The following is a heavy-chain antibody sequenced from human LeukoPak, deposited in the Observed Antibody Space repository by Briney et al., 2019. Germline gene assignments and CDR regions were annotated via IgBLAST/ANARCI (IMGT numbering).Heavy chain of an antibody. CDR1: GFTFSSYA. V-gene: IGHV3-7*03. CDR2: IKQDGSEK. CDR3: AREGIEVRGVLHYYYYHYMDV. J-gene: IGHJ6*03. Sequence: GGSLILSCAASGFTFSSYAMHWVRQAPGKGLEWVANIKQDGSEKYYVDSVKGRFTISRDNAKNSLYLQMNSLRAEDTAVYYCAREGIEVRGVLHYYYYHYMDVWGKGTTVTVSS. D-gene: IGHD3-10*01.